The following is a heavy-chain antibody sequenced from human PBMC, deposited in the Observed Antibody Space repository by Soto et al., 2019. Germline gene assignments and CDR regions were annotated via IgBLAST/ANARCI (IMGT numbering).Heavy chain of an antibody. CDR2: IKFDGSVK. CDR3: VKDGGYCSSSTCYSPRNHYFDS. Sequence: GGSLRLSCAASGFTFSSYEMNWVRQAPGKGPEWVANIKFDGSVKQYVDSVRGRFSISRDNSRNSLFLQMNSLRAGDTAIYYCVKDGGYCSSSTCYSPRNHYFDSWGQGTLVTVSS. D-gene: IGHD2-2*01. V-gene: IGHV3-7*03. J-gene: IGHJ4*02. CDR1: GFTFSSYE.